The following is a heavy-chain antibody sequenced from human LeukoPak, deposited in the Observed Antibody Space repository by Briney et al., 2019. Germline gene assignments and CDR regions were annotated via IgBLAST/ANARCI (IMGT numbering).Heavy chain of an antibody. Sequence: KPSETLSLTCTVSGGSIDSYYWSWIRQPPGKGPEWIGYIYYTGRTEYHPSLKSRVTISLDTSKNQFSLKLTSVTAADTAVYYCARVYQSAEYYFDYWGQGNLVSVSS. CDR3: ARVYQSAEYYFDY. D-gene: IGHD2-2*01. CDR2: IYYTGRT. V-gene: IGHV4-59*01. J-gene: IGHJ4*02. CDR1: GGSIDSYY.